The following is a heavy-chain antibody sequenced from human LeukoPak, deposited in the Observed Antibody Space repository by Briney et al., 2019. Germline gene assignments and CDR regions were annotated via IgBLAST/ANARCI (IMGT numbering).Heavy chain of an antibody. V-gene: IGHV3-53*01. CDR1: GFTVSSNY. J-gene: IGHJ4*02. CDR3: ARALGTQLYYFDY. D-gene: IGHD1-1*01. Sequence: GGSLRLSCAASGFTVSSNYMSWVRQAPGKGLEWVSLIYSGGSTYYADSVKGRFTISRDNSKNTLYLQMNSLRAEDTAVYCCARALGTQLYYFDYWGQGTLVTVSS. CDR2: IYSGGST.